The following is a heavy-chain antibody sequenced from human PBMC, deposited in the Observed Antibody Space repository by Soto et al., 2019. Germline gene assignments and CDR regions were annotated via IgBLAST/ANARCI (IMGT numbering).Heavy chain of an antibody. CDR3: ASGTLSTIAAPDS. D-gene: IGHD6-13*01. CDR2: IYDTGGT. CDR1: GGSISSGXYY. J-gene: IGHJ4*02. V-gene: IGHV4-61*03. Sequence: SASPSLTSSVSGGSISSGXYYCSGSRHPTVKGLECIGSIYDTGGTNYNPYLQSRITISVDTSKNHFSLKFNSLTAAETAVYYCASGTLSTIAAPDSWGQGSLVPVTS.